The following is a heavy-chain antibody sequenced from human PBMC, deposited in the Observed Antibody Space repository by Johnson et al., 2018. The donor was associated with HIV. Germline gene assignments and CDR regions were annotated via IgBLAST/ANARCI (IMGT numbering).Heavy chain of an antibody. J-gene: IGHJ3*02. CDR3: AKVSGGGIVRWDI. Sequence: VQLVESGGGLVQPGGSLRLSSAASGSTVSSYYMNWVRQAPGTGLEWVSVIYSGGCTYFADSVKGRFTISRDNSKNTLYLQMNSLRAEDTAVYYCAKVSGGGIVRWDIWGQGTMVTVSS. CDR1: GSTVSSYY. D-gene: IGHD3-10*01. CDR2: IYSGGCT. V-gene: IGHV3-66*02.